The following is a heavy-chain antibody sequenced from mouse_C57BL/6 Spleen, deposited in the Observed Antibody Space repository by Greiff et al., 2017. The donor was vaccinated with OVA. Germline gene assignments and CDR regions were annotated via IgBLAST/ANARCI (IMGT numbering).Heavy chain of an antibody. D-gene: IGHD1-1*01. J-gene: IGHJ2*01. CDR3: ARTYGSPSYYFDY. CDR2: INPNNGGT. Sequence: VQLQQSGPELVKPGASVKIPCKASGYTFTDYNMDWVKQSHGKSLEWIGDINPNNGGTIYNQKFKGKATLTVDKSSSTAYMELRSLTSEDTAVYYCARTYGSPSYYFDYWGQGTTLTVSS. V-gene: IGHV1-18*01. CDR1: GYTFTDYN.